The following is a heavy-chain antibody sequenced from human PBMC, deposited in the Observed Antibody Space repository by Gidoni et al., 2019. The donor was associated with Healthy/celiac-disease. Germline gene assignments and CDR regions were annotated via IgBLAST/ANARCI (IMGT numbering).Heavy chain of an antibody. CDR2: INPNSGGT. J-gene: IGHJ6*03. V-gene: IGHV1-2*02. CDR1: GYTFTGYY. D-gene: IGHD3-10*01. CDR3: ARGVIISAPYYYMDV. Sequence: QVQLVQSGAEVKKPGASVKVSCQDSGYTFTGYYMHWVRQAPGQGLEWMGWINPNSGGTNYAQTFQGRVTMTRDTSISTAYMELSRLRSDDTAVYYCARGVIISAPYYYMDVWGKGTTVTVSS.